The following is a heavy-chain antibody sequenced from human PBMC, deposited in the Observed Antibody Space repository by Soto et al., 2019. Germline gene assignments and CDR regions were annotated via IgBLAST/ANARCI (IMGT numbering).Heavy chain of an antibody. Sequence: QVQLQESGPGLVNPSGTLSLTCAVSGGSISSDNCWSWVRQPPGKGLEWMGEIYHSGGTHYNPSRKRRVTISVDKSKNLISLELSSVTAADTAVYFCARHGGFSFDSWGQGTLVTVSS. CDR3: ARHGGFSFDS. D-gene: IGHD3-3*01. V-gene: IGHV4-4*02. CDR1: GGSISSDNC. J-gene: IGHJ4*02. CDR2: IYHSGGT.